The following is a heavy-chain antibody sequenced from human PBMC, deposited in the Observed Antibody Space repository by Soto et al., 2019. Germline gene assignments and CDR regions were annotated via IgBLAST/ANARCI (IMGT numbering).Heavy chain of an antibody. D-gene: IGHD1-1*01. Sequence: VASVKVSCKASGGTFSSYAISWVRQAPGQGLEWMGGIIPIFGTANYAQKFQGRVTITADESTSTAYMELSSLRSEDTAVYYCAREGANVEMATTYGMDVWGQGTTVTVSS. CDR1: GGTFSSYA. CDR2: IIPIFGTA. V-gene: IGHV1-69*13. CDR3: AREGANVEMATTYGMDV. J-gene: IGHJ6*02.